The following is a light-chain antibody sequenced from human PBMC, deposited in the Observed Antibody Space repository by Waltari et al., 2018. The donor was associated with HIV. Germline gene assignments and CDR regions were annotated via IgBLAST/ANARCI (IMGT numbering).Light chain of an antibody. CDR2: EVT. Sequence: QSALTQPPSASGSPGPSVTLSCPGTNSDIGSYDYVSWYQLHPGKAPKLVISEVTKRPSGVSDRFSGSKSANTAFLTVSGLQAEDEADYYCSSFADRDGFYVLFGGGTRLTVL. J-gene: IGLJ2*01. V-gene: IGLV2-8*01. CDR1: NSDIGSYDY. CDR3: SSFADRDGFYVL.